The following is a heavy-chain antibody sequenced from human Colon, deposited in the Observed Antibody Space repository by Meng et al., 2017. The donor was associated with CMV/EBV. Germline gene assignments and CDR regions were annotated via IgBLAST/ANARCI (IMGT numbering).Heavy chain of an antibody. CDR2: IRSDGSAT. V-gene: IGHV1-2*02. Sequence: VQLTESGAGVKEPGASVKVSCKTSGYTFSDYYMHWVRQAPGQGLEWMGWIRSDGSATNYAQKFRGRVTMTRDASVSTAYMELSGLTSDDTAVYFCVRSSGWSLFDYWGPGALVTVSS. CDR1: GYTFSDYY. J-gene: IGHJ4*02. D-gene: IGHD6-19*01. CDR3: VRSSGWSLFDY.